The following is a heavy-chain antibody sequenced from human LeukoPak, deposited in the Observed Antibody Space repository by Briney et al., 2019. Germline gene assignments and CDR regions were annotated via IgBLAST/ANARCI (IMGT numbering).Heavy chain of an antibody. CDR1: GFSFSSYW. CDR3: ARVGGGSSWFGHFDY. CDR2: ISYDGSDK. Sequence: GGSLRLSCAASGFSFSSYWMTWVRQAPGRGLEWVAVISYDGSDKSYADSVKGRVTISRDNSKNTLYLLMNTLRAEDTAVYYCARVGGGSSWFGHFDYWGQGTLVTVSS. D-gene: IGHD6-13*01. V-gene: IGHV3-30*03. J-gene: IGHJ4*02.